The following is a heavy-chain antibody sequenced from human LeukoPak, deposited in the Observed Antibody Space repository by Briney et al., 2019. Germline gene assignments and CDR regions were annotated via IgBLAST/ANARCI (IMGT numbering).Heavy chain of an antibody. J-gene: IGHJ3*02. V-gene: IGHV3-30*18. Sequence: PGRSLRLSCAASGFTFSSYGMHWVRQAPGKGLEWVAVISYDGSNKYYADSVKGRFTISRDNSKNTLYLQMNSLRAEDTAVYYCAKDTGGFGAFDTWGQGTMVTVSS. CDR2: ISYDGSNK. CDR3: AKDTGGFGAFDT. D-gene: IGHD3-16*01. CDR1: GFTFSSYG.